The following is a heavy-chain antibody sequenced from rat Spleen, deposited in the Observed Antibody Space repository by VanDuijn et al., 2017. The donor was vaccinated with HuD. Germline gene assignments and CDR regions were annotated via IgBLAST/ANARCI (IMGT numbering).Heavy chain of an antibody. J-gene: IGHJ4*01. CDR3: ARHYGGYSEYVMDA. Sequence: EVLLVESGGGLVQPGRSLKLSCSASGFTFSDYTMAWVRQAPKKGLEWVATIIYDGSRTFFRDSVKGRFTISRDNAKSTLYLQMDSLRSEDTATYYCARHYGGYSEYVMDAWGQGASVTVSS. CDR1: GFTFSDYT. CDR2: IIYDGSRT. V-gene: IGHV5-7*01. D-gene: IGHD1-11*01.